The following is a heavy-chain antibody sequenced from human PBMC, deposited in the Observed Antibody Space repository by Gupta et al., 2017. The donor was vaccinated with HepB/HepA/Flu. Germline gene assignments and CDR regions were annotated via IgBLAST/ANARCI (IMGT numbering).Heavy chain of an antibody. V-gene: IGHV3-30-3*01. D-gene: IGHD6-13*01. CDR2: ISYDGSNK. CDR1: GFTFSSYA. Sequence: QVQLVESGGGVVQPGRSLRLSCAASGFTFSSYAMHWVRQAPGKGLEWVAVISYDGSNKYYADSVKGRVTSARDNSKNTLYLQMNSLRAEDTAVDDCARDLRIAAAGIDYWGQGTLGTVSS. CDR3: ARDLRIAAAGIDY. J-gene: IGHJ4*02.